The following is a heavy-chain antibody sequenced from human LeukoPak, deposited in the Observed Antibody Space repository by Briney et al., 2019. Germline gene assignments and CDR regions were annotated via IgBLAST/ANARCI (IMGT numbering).Heavy chain of an antibody. CDR2: ISSSSSTI. V-gene: IGHV3-48*01. D-gene: IGHD3-3*01. J-gene: IGHJ4*02. Sequence: GGSLRLSCAASGFTFSSYNMNWVCQAPGKGLEWVSYISSSSSTIYYADSVKGRFTISRDNAKNSLYLQMNSLRAEDTAVYYCAGSPLYDFWSGYSYFDYWGQGTLVTVSS. CDR3: AGSPLYDFWSGYSYFDY. CDR1: GFTFSSYN.